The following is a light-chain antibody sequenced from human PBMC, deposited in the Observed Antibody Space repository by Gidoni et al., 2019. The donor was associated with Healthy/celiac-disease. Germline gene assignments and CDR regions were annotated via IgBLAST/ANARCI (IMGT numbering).Light chain of an antibody. CDR3: QQYNSYSWT. CDR1: QSISSW. Sequence: DIQITQSPSTLSASVGDRVTITCRASQSISSWLAWYQQKPGKAPKLLIYDASSLESGGPSMFSGSGSGTEFTLTISSLQPDDFATYYCQQYNSYSWTFGQXTKVEIK. V-gene: IGKV1-5*01. CDR2: DAS. J-gene: IGKJ1*01.